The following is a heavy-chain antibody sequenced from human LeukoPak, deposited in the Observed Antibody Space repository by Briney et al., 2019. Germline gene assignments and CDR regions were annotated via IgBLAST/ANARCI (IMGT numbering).Heavy chain of an antibody. J-gene: IGHJ5*02. D-gene: IGHD2-2*01. CDR3: ARELGYCSSTSCYSQGWFDP. Sequence: SETLSLTCTVSGGSISSSSYYWGWIRQPPGKGLEWIGSIYYSGSTYYNPSLKSRVTISVDTSKNQFSLKLRSVTAADTAVYYCARELGYCSSTSCYSQGWFDPWGQGTLVTVSS. CDR2: IYYSGST. CDR1: GGSISSSSYY. V-gene: IGHV4-39*07.